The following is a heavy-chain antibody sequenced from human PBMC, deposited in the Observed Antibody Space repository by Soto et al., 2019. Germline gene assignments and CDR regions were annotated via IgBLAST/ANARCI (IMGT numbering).Heavy chain of an antibody. CDR3: ARVVVVPAAGIDY. D-gene: IGHD2-2*01. V-gene: IGHV3-21*01. CDR1: GFTFSSYS. CDR2: ISSSSYI. J-gene: IGHJ4*02. Sequence: GESLKISCAASGFTFSSYSMNWVRQAPGKGLEWVSSISSSSYIYYADSVKGRFTISRDNAKNSLYLQMNSLRAEDTAVYYCARVVVVPAAGIDYWGQGTLVTVSS.